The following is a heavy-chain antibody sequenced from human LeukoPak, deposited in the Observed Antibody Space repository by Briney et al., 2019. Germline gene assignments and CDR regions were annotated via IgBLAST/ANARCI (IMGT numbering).Heavy chain of an antibody. J-gene: IGHJ4*02. CDR2: IFSNGDA. Sequence: PGGSLRLSCTASEFTVSRNYMLSVRQAPEKGLEWVSLIFSNGDAHYADSLKGRFTISRDTTKNTVSLQMNSLRVEDTDMYYYPRDQMNYWGQGTLVSVSS. D-gene: IGHD5-24*01. CDR3: PRDQMNY. CDR1: EFTVSRNY. V-gene: IGHV3-53*01.